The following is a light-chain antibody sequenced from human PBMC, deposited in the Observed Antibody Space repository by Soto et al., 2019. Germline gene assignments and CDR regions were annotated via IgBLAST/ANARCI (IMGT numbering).Light chain of an antibody. CDR2: EVD. Sequence: QSVLTQPASVSGCPGQSIRISWAGGIGDVGGYNYVSWYQQHPGKAPKLMIYEVDSRPSGVSNRFSGSKSGNTASLTISGLQAEDEADYYCSSCTSSNTVVFGGGTKVTVL. CDR3: SSCTSSNTVV. V-gene: IGLV2-14*01. CDR1: IGDVGGYNY. J-gene: IGLJ2*01.